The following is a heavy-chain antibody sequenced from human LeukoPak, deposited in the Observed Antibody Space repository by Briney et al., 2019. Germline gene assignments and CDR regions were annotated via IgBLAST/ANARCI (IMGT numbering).Heavy chain of an antibody. J-gene: IGHJ4*02. CDR3: ARGSDYDSSGSSRYFDY. CDR2: INHSGST. Sequence: PSETLSLTCTVSGGSISSSSYYWSWIRQPPGKGLEWIGEINHSGSTNYNPSLKSRVTISVDTSKNQFSLKLSSVTAADTAVYYCARGSDYDSSGSSRYFDYWGQGTLVTVSS. V-gene: IGHV4-39*07. D-gene: IGHD3-22*01. CDR1: GGSISSSSYY.